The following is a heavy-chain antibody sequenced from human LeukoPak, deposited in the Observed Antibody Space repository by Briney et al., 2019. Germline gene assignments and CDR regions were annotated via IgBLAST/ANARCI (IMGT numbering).Heavy chain of an antibody. Sequence: GGSLRLSCAASGLTFSRHWMSWVRQAPGKGLEWVGNIKQDGSEKHYVDSVKGRFTISRDNAKNSLYLQMNSLRAEDTAVYCCAIVGDQTNALDIWGQGTMVTVSS. CDR3: AIVGDQTNALDI. CDR1: GLTFSRHW. D-gene: IGHD3-16*01. V-gene: IGHV3-7*01. CDR2: IKQDGSEK. J-gene: IGHJ3*02.